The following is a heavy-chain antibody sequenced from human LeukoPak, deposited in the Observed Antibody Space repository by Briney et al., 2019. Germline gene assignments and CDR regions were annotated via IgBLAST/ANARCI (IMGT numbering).Heavy chain of an antibody. Sequence: GGSLRLSCAASGFTLSRYWMHWVRQAPGKGLVWVSRINSDGSSIRYADSVKGRFTISRDNAKNSLYLQMNSLRAEDTAVYYCAELGITMIGGVWGEGTTVTISS. D-gene: IGHD3-10*02. V-gene: IGHV3-74*01. CDR1: GFTLSRYW. CDR3: AELGITMIGGV. J-gene: IGHJ6*04. CDR2: INSDGSSI.